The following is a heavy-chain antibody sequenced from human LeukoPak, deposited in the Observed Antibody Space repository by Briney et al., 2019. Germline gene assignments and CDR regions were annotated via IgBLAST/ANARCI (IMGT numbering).Heavy chain of an antibody. J-gene: IGHJ4*02. Sequence: ASVKVSCKASGYTFTGYYIHWVRQAPGQGLEWMGWINPNSGGTNYAQKFQGRVTMTRDTSISTAYMELSRLRSDDTAVYYCAIAFRYCSGGSCYGIFDYWGQGTLVTVSS. CDR1: GYTFTGYY. CDR2: INPNSGGT. V-gene: IGHV1-2*02. CDR3: AIAFRYCSGGSCYGIFDY. D-gene: IGHD2-15*01.